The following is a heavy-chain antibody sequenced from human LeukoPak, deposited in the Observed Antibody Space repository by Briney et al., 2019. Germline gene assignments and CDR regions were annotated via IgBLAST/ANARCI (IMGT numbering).Heavy chain of an antibody. Sequence: PSETLSLTCAVYGGSFSGYYWSWIRQPPGKGLEWIGEINHSGSTNYNPSLKSRVTISVDTSKNQFSLKLSSVTAADTAVYYCARADYDILTGYGLLLRPFDYWGQGTLVTVSS. CDR3: ARADYDILTGYGLLLRPFDY. D-gene: IGHD3-9*01. J-gene: IGHJ4*02. CDR2: INHSGST. V-gene: IGHV4-34*01. CDR1: GGSFSGYY.